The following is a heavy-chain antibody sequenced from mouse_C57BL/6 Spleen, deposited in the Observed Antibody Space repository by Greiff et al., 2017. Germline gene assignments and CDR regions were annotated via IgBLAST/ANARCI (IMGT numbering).Heavy chain of an antibody. J-gene: IGHJ4*01. CDR2: INPSSGYT. Sequence: VMLQESVAVLAKPGASVKLFCKAFGYTFTRYWMHWVKQRPGQGLEWIGYINPSSGYTKYNQKFKDKATLTADKSSSTAYRQLSSLTYEDSAVYYCARYGYDDMDYWGQGTSVTVSS. CDR1: GYTFTRYW. V-gene: IGHV1-7*01. CDR3: ARYGYDDMDY. D-gene: IGHD2-2*01.